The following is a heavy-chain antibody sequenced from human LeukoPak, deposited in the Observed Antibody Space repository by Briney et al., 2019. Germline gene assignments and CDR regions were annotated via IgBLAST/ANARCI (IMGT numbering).Heavy chain of an antibody. D-gene: IGHD6-19*01. CDR3: ARDRRQWLVLDY. V-gene: IGHV3-33*08. CDR2: IWYDGSNK. Sequence: QPGGSLRLSCAASGFTFSSYSINWVRQAPGKGLEWVAVIWYDGSNKYYADSVKGRFTISRDNSKNTLYLQMNSLRAEDTAVYYCARDRRQWLVLDYWGQGTLVTVSS. J-gene: IGHJ4*02. CDR1: GFTFSSYS.